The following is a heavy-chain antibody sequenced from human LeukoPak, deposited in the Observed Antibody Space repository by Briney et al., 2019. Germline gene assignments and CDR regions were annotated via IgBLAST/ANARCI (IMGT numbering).Heavy chain of an antibody. D-gene: IGHD7-27*01. J-gene: IGHJ6*03. V-gene: IGHV3-21*01. CDR2: ITSSSSYI. CDR1: GFTFSSYN. Sequence: GGSLRLSCAASGFTFSSYNMNWVRQAPGKGPEWVSSITSSSSYIYYADSVKGRFTISRDNAKNSLYLQMNSLRAEDTAVYYCARDIDRVGNWDYYYMDVWGKGTTVTVSS. CDR3: ARDIDRVGNWDYYYMDV.